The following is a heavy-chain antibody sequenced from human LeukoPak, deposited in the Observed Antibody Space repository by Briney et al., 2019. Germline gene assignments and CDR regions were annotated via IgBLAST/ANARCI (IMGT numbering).Heavy chain of an antibody. CDR2: IKQDGSEK. J-gene: IGHJ6*03. V-gene: IGHV3-7*01. D-gene: IGHD6-13*01. CDR3: ARERGEYSSSWYELDYYYYMDV. Sequence: GGSLRLSCAASGFTFSSYWMSWVRQAPGKGLEWVANIKQDGSEKYYVDSVKGRFTISRDNAKNSLYLQMNSLRAEDTAVYYCARERGEYSSSWYELDYYYYMDVWGKGTTVTVSS. CDR1: GFTFSSYW.